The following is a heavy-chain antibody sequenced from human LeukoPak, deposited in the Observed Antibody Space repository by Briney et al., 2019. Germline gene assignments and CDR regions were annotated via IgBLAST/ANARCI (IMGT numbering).Heavy chain of an antibody. CDR2: ISDGGST. CDR3: ARHRGKYAGEYHFDY. Sequence: SETLSLTCTVSGGSIINGGYYWSWIRQHPGKGLEWIGFISDGGSTDYNPSLKSRLTMSLGTSKNQFSLNLNSVTAADTAVYYCARHRGKYAGEYHFDYWGQGTLVTVSS. V-gene: IGHV4-31*03. J-gene: IGHJ4*02. CDR1: GGSIINGGYY. D-gene: IGHD3-16*01.